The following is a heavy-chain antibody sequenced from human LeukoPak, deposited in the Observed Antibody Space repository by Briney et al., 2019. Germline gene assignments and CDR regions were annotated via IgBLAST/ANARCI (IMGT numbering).Heavy chain of an antibody. V-gene: IGHV3-64*02. J-gene: IGHJ4*02. CDR3: ARVRGWKYFDY. CDR1: GFTFSNYA. D-gene: IGHD1-1*01. Sequence: PGGSLRLSCAASGFTFSNYAMHWVRQAPGKGLEYVSSVSSNGGLTYYADSVKGRFTISSDSSKNTLYLQMNSLRAEDTAVYYCARVRGWKYFDYWGQGTLVTVSS. CDR2: VSSNGGLT.